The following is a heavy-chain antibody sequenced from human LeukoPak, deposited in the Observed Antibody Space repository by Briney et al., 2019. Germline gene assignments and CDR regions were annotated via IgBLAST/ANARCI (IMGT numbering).Heavy chain of an antibody. D-gene: IGHD2-2*01. V-gene: IGHV3-48*03. Sequence: GGSLRPSCAASGFTFSSYEMNWVRQAPGKGLEWVSYISSSGSTIYYADSVKGRFTISRDNAKNSLYLQMNSLRAEDTAVYYCARASIVVVPAAMKGSGYYGMDVWGQGTTVTVSS. J-gene: IGHJ6*02. CDR3: ARASIVVVPAAMKGSGYYGMDV. CDR2: ISSSGSTI. CDR1: GFTFSSYE.